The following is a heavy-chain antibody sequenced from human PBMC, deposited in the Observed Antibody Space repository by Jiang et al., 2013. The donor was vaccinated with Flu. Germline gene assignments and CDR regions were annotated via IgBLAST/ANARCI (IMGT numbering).Heavy chain of an antibody. J-gene: IGHJ4*02. CDR3: ARDKSYFGSGSYDFDI. V-gene: IGHV1-69*05. CDR2: IIPIFGTA. D-gene: IGHD3-10*01. CDR1: GGTFSSYA. Sequence: GAEVKKPGSSVKVSCKASGGTFSSYAISWVRQAPGQGLEWMGGIIPIFGTANYAQKVQGRLTMTTDTSTSTAYMELRSLSSDDTAVYYCARDKSYFGSGSYDFDIWGQGTLVTVSS.